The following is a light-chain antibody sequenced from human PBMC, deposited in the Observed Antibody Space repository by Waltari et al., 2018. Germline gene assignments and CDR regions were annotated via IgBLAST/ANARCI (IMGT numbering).Light chain of an antibody. V-gene: IGKV1-39*01. CDR1: QGISSY. CDR2: AAS. J-gene: IGKJ1*01. CDR3: QQSYSTPRT. Sequence: DIQMTQSPPSLYASVGDRVTITCRASQGISSYLSWYQQKPGKAPNLLIYAASSLQSGVPSRFSGSGSGTDFTLTISSLQPEDFATYYCQQSYSTPRTFGQGTRVEIK.